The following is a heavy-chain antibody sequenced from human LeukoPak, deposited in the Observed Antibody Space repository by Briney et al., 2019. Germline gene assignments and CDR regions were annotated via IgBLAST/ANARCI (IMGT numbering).Heavy chain of an antibody. D-gene: IGHD3-16*02. J-gene: IGHJ4*02. V-gene: IGHV1-69*04. CDR3: ARSAMITFGGVIVMRAFDY. CDR2: IIPILGIA. CDR1: GGTFSSYA. Sequence: ASVKVSCKASGGTFSSYAISWVRQAPGQGLEWMGRIIPILGIANYAQKFQGRVTITADKSTSTAYMELSSLRSEDTAVYYCARSAMITFGGVIVMRAFDYWGQGTLVTVSS.